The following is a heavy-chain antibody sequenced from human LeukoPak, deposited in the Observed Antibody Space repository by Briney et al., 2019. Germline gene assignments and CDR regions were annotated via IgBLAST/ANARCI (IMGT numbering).Heavy chain of an antibody. CDR1: GGSFSGYY. J-gene: IGHJ4*02. D-gene: IGHD3-3*01. Sequence: SETLSLTCAVYGGSFSGYYWSWIRQPPGKGLEWIGYIYYTGNTNYNPSLKSRVTISVDTSKNQFSLEMTSVTAADTAVYYCAKVHDFWSGYSLDYWGQGSLVTVSS. V-gene: IGHV4-59*01. CDR2: IYYTGNT. CDR3: AKVHDFWSGYSLDY.